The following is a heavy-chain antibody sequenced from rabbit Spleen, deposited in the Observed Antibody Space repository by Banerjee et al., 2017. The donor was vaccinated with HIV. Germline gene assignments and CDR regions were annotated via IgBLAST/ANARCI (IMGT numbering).Heavy chain of an antibody. V-gene: IGHV1S40*01. CDR2: IDTNDGDT. Sequence: QSLEESGGGLVKPGGTLTLTCTVSGFSFSSNWICWVRQAPGKGLEWIACIDTNDGDTDYANWPKGRFTISKTSSTTVTLQMTSLTAADTATYFCARETSSGWGILSFYFTLWGQGTLVTVS. D-gene: IGHD4-1*01. CDR3: ARETSSGWGILSFYFTL. CDR1: GFSFSSNW. J-gene: IGHJ4*01.